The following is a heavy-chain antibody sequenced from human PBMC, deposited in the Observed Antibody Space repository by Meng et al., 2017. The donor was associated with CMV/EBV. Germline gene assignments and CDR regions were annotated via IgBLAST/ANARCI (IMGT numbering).Heavy chain of an antibody. CDR1: GFTVSTNY. CDR2: TYTDGTT. D-gene: IGHD4-23*01. J-gene: IGHJ4*02. V-gene: IGHV3-66*02. CDR3: AKSTVVNLGGF. Sequence: ESLKISCAASGFTVSTNYMSWVRQAPGKGLEWVSITYTDGTTYYADSVKGRFTISRDNSKNTLYLQMNSLRAEDTAVYYCAKSTVVNLGGFWGRGSLVTVSS.